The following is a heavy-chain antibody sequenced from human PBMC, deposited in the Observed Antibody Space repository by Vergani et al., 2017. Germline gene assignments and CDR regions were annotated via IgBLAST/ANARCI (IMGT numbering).Heavy chain of an antibody. CDR2: IKRKTDGGTT. CDR1: GFTFSNAW. V-gene: IGHV3-15*01. CDR3: TTDHAVAGTVY. D-gene: IGHD6-19*01. J-gene: IGHJ4*02. Sequence: EVQLVESGGGLVKPGGSLRLSCAASGFTFSNAWMSWVRQAPGKGLEWVGRIKRKTDGGTTDYAAPVKGRFTISRDDSKNTLYLQMNSLKTEDTAVYYCTTDHAVAGTVYWGQGTLVTVSS.